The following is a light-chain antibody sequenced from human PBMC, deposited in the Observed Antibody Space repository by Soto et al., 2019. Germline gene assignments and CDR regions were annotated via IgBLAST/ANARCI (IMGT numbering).Light chain of an antibody. Sequence: EIVLTQSPATLSLSPGERGTLSCRASQSVGTYLAWYQHKPGKAPRLLIYDASKRATGIAARFSGSGSGTDFSLTISSLEPEDVAVYSCQQRSNWPPLFTFGHGTKVDIK. J-gene: IGKJ3*01. CDR3: QQRSNWPPLFT. V-gene: IGKV3-11*01. CDR1: QSVGTY. CDR2: DAS.